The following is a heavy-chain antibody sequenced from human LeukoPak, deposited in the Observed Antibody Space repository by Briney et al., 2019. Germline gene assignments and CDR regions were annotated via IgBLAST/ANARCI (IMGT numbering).Heavy chain of an antibody. V-gene: IGHV4-38-2*01. J-gene: IGHJ4*02. CDR3: ARRSETLYYDFWSGYYRYFDY. D-gene: IGHD3-3*01. CDR2: IYHSGST. Sequence: SETLSLTCAVSGYSLSSGYYWGWIRQPPGKGLEWIGSIYHSGSTYYNPSLKSRVTISVDTSSNQFSLKLSSVTAADTAVYYCARRSETLYYDFWSGYYRYFDYWGQGTLVTVSS. CDR1: GYSLSSGYY.